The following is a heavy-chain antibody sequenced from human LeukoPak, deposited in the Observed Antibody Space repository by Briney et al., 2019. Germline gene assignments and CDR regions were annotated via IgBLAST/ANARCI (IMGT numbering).Heavy chain of an antibody. CDR2: ISAYNGNT. J-gene: IGHJ6*02. D-gene: IGHD6-6*01. CDR3: ARVPPYSSSPYYYYYGMDV. V-gene: IGHV1-18*01. Sequence: ASVKVSCKASGYTFTSYGVSWVRQAPGQGLEWMGWISAYNGNTNYAQKLQGRVTMTTDTSTSTAYMELRSLRSDDTAVYYCARVPPYSSSPYYYYYGMDVWGQGTAVTVSS. CDR1: GYTFTSYG.